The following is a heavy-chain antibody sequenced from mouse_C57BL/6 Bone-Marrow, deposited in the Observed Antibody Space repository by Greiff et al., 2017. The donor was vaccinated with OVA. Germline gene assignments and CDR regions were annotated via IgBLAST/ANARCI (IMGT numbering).Heavy chain of an antibody. CDR1: GFTFSNYW. J-gene: IGHJ1*03. V-gene: IGHV6-3*01. D-gene: IGHD1-1*01. CDR2: IRLKSDNYAT. CDR3: TGRITTVVAENWYFDV. Sequence: EVKLVESGGGLVQPGGSMKLSCVASGFTFSNYWMNWVRQSPEKGLEWVAQIRLKSDNYATHYAESVKGGFTISRDDSKSSVYLQMNNLRAEDTGIYYCTGRITTVVAENWYFDVWGTGTTVTVSS.